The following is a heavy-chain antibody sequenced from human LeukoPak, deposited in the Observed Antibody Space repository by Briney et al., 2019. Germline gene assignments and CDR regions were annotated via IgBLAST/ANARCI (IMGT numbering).Heavy chain of an antibody. D-gene: IGHD2/OR15-2a*01. CDR2: ISVYNGNT. J-gene: IGHJ3*02. CDR3: ARASVYYSDI. CDR1: GYTFTNYG. V-gene: IGHV1-18*01. Sequence: ASVKVSCKASGYTFTNYGISWVRQAPGQGMEWMGWISVYNGNTNYAQNLQGRVTMTTDTSTSTAYMELRSLRSDDTAVYYCARASVYYSDIWGQGTMVTVSS.